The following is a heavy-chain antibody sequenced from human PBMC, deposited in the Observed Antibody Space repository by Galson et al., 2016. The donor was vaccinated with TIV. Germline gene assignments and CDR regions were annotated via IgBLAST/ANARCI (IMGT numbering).Heavy chain of an antibody. CDR2: ILYDGNNR. Sequence: SLRLSCAASGFTFSGYGMHWVRQAPGKGLEWVAFILYDGNNRYYADSVKGRFTISRDNSKNTLYPQINSLRAEDTAVYYCAKGAAGRLYYYYHMDVWGRGTTVTVSS. CDR3: AKGAAGRLYYYYHMDV. J-gene: IGHJ6*03. D-gene: IGHD6-13*01. CDR1: GFTFSGYG. V-gene: IGHV3-30*02.